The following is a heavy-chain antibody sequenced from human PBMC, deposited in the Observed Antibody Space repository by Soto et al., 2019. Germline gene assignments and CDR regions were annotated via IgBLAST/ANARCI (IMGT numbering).Heavy chain of an antibody. D-gene: IGHD2-2*02. CDR2: IGPTEAHAP. J-gene: IGHJ3*01. V-gene: IGHV3-23*01. CDR3: AKDAIPYNGRDDAFDL. CDR1: GYPFGDYA. Sequence: GGSLRLSCVASGYPFGDYAMRWVRQAPGKGLEWVSAIGPTEAHAPAYAASVKGRFTISRDNSRNILYLQMTNLRAEDTGVYYCAKDAIPYNGRDDAFDLWGQGTMVNVSS.